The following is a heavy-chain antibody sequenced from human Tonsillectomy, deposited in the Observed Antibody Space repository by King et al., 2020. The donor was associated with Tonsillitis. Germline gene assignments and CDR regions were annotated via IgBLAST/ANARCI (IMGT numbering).Heavy chain of an antibody. Sequence: VQLVESGGDLVQPGGSLRLSCAASGFTFSSYAMSWVRQAPGKGLEWVSAISGSGSNTYYADSVKGRFTISRDNSMDTLYLQMNSLRAEDTAVYYCAKALGYCGGNCYIYYFDYWGQGILVTVSS. D-gene: IGHD2-21*02. CDR1: GFTFSSYA. CDR2: ISGSGSNT. V-gene: IGHV3-23*04. CDR3: AKALGYCGGNCYIYYFDY. J-gene: IGHJ4*02.